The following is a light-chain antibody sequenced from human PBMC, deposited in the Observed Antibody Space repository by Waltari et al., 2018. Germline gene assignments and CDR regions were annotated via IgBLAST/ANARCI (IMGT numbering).Light chain of an antibody. CDR3: SSYISSSTLEL. J-gene: IGLJ2*01. Sequence: QSALTQPASVSGSPGQSITISCTGTSSDVGAYNYVSWYQPHPGKAPKLMIFDVSNRPSGVSNRVSGSKSGNTASLTISGLQAEDEADYYCSSYISSSTLELFGGGTSLTV. CDR2: DVS. V-gene: IGLV2-14*03. CDR1: SSDVGAYNY.